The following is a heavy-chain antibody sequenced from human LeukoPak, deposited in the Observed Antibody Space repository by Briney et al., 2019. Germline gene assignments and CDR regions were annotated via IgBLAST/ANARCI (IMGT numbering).Heavy chain of an antibody. CDR2: IYHSGST. J-gene: IGHJ3*02. CDR1: GGSISRGGYY. D-gene: IGHD1-26*01. CDR3: ARDDTPIGVGATTSGSAFDI. Sequence: PSETLSLTCTVSGGSISRGGYYWSWIRQPPGKGLEWIGYIYHSGSTYYNPSLKSRVTISVDRSKNQFSLKLSSVTAADTAVYYCARDDTPIGVGATTSGSAFDIWGQGTMVTVSS. V-gene: IGHV4-30-2*01.